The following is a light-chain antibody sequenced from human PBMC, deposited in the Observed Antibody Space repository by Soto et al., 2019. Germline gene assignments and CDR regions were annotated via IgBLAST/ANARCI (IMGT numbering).Light chain of an antibody. CDR3: CSYAGSYTRYV. J-gene: IGLJ1*01. CDR1: SSDVGGYNY. V-gene: IGLV2-11*01. CDR2: DVS. Sequence: QSALTQPRSVSGSPGQSVTIYCTGTSSDVGGYNYVSWYQQHPGKAPKLMIYDVSKRPSGVPDRFSGSKSGNTASLTISGLQAEDEADYYCCSYAGSYTRYVFGTGTKLTV.